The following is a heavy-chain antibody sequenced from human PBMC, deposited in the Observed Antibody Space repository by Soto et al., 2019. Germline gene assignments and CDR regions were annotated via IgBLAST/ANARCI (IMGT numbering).Heavy chain of an antibody. J-gene: IGHJ4*02. CDR3: ASRNYYDSSGYYYWYYFDF. V-gene: IGHV3-23*01. CDR2: ISGSGDST. Sequence: GGSLRLSCAASGLTFTNYPMSWVRQAPGKGLEWVSVISGSGDSTYYAESVKGRFTISRDNSKNTLYLQMSSVGAEDTAVYYCASRNYYDSSGYYYWYYFDFWGQGTLVTVSS. CDR1: GLTFTNYP. D-gene: IGHD3-22*01.